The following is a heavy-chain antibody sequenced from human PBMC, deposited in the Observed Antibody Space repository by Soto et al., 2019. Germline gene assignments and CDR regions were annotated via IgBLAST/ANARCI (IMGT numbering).Heavy chain of an antibody. Sequence: SVKVSWKTSGDNFKKNVFTWVRQAPGQGLEWMGGTIPALGKTHYIEKFRGRVTITVDDATRTVHMEVRDLTSEDTAIYYCARGPFRPSAMDVWGQGTTVTVSS. J-gene: IGHJ6*02. V-gene: IGHV1-69*10. CDR2: TIPALGKT. D-gene: IGHD3-10*01. CDR3: ARGPFRPSAMDV. CDR1: GDNFKKNV.